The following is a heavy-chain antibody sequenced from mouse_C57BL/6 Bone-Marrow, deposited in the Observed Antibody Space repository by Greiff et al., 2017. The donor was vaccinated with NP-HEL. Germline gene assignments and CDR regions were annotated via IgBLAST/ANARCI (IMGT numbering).Heavy chain of an antibody. V-gene: IGHV14-4*01. CDR1: GFNIKDDY. J-gene: IGHJ2*01. Sequence: EVQRVESGAELVRPGASVKLSCTASGFNIKDDYMHWVKQRPEQGLEWIGWIDPENGDTEYASKFQGKATITADTSSNTAYLQLSSLTSEDTAVYYCTTKGLRRNYWGQGTTLTVSS. CDR3: TTKGLRRNY. D-gene: IGHD2-4*01. CDR2: IDPENGDT.